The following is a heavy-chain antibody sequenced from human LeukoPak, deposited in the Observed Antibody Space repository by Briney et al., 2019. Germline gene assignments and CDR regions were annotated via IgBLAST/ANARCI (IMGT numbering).Heavy chain of an antibody. D-gene: IGHD6-13*01. V-gene: IGHV4-39*07. CDR2: IYYSGST. CDR1: GGSISSSSYY. J-gene: IGHJ4*02. Sequence: SETLSLTCTVSGGSISSSSYYWGWIRQPPGKGLEWIGSIYYSGSTYYNPSLKSRVTISVDTSKNQFSLKLSSVTAADTAVYYCARDQQLDYFAYWGQGTLVTVSS. CDR3: ARDQQLDYFAY.